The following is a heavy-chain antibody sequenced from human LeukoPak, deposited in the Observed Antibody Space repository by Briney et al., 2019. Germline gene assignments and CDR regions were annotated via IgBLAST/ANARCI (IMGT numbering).Heavy chain of an antibody. J-gene: IGHJ4*02. CDR1: GGSFSGYY. D-gene: IGHD2-2*02. V-gene: IGHV4-34*01. CDR2: INHSGST. CDR3: ARDIVVVPAAIRGGYYFDY. Sequence: PSETLSLTCAVYGGSFSGYYWSWIRQPPGKGLEWIGEINHSGSTNYNPSLKSRVTISVDTSKNQFSLKLSSVTAADTAVYYCARDIVVVPAAIRGGYYFDYWGQGTLVTVSS.